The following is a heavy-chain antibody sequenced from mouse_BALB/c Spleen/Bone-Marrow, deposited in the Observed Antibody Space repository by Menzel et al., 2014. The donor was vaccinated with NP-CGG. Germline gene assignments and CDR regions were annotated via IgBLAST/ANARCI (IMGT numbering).Heavy chain of an antibody. J-gene: IGHJ4*01. CDR1: GFTFNIYA. V-gene: IGHV10-1*01. D-gene: IGHD2-4*01. Sequence: EVMLVESGGGLVQPKGSLKLSCAASGFTFNIYAMNWVRQAPRKGLEWVARISSKSTNYTTCYADSVKDRFTISSDDSQSMLDLRMNSLKTEDTAIYYCVRQDYDYPMDYWGQGTSVTVSS. CDR3: VRQDYDYPMDY. CDR2: ISSKSTNYTT.